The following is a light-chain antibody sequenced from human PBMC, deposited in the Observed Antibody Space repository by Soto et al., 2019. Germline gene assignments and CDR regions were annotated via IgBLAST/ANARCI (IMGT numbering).Light chain of an antibody. Sequence: QSALTQPASVSGSPGQSITISCTGTSSDVGGYNYVSWYQQHPGKAPKLMIYEVSNRPPGVPNRFSGSKSGNTASLTISGLQAEDEADYYCSSYTSSSTLLYVFGTGTKLTVL. V-gene: IGLV2-14*01. CDR1: SSDVGGYNY. CDR3: SSYTSSSTLLYV. J-gene: IGLJ1*01. CDR2: EVS.